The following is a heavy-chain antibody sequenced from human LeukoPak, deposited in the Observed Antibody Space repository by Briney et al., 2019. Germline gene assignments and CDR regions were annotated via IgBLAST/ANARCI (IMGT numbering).Heavy chain of an antibody. J-gene: IGHJ4*02. V-gene: IGHV4-28*01. CDR1: GYSISSNSW. CDR3: ALYDGTYGYFDY. CDR2: IYYSGTT. D-gene: IGHD1-26*01. Sequence: MASDTLSLTCAVSGYSISSNSWWGWIRQPPGKRLEWIGYIYYSGTTYYNSSLKSRVTMSVDTSKNQFSLKLNSVTAVDTAVYYCALYDGTYGYFDYWGQGSLVTVSS.